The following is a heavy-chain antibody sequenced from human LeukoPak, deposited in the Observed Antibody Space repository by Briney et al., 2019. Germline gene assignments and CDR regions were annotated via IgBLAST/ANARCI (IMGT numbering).Heavy chain of an antibody. CDR2: IKQEGREK. D-gene: IGHD3-16*02. Sequence: PGGSLRLSCAASGFTFSSYWVSWVRQAPGKGVELVANIKQEGREKYYVDSVKGRFTISRDNAKNSLYLQMNSLRAEDTAVYYCARELLLNNWFDPWGQGTLVTVSS. CDR1: GFTFSSYW. V-gene: IGHV3-7*01. CDR3: ARELLLNNWFDP. J-gene: IGHJ5*02.